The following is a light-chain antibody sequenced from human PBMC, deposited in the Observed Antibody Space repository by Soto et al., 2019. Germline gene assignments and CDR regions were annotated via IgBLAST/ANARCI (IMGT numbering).Light chain of an antibody. J-gene: IGKJ4*01. CDR2: GAS. CDR3: QQYGTSPLT. CDR1: QTVKNNY. V-gene: IGKV3-20*01. Sequence: PGEGATLSCMASQTVKNNYLAWYQQRRGLAPRLLIYGASGRATGIPDRFSGSGSGTDFTLTITRLEPEDFAVYYCQQYGTSPLTFGGGTKVDIK.